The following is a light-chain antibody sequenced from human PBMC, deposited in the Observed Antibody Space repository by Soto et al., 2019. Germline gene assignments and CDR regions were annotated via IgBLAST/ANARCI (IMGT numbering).Light chain of an antibody. CDR3: QQYGSSLYT. Sequence: EIVLTQSPGTLSLSPGERATLSCRASQSVDSSYLAWYQQKPGQAPRLLIYGASSRATGIPERFSGSGSGTDFTLSISRLEPEDFAVYYCQQYGSSLYTFGQGTKLEIK. CDR1: QSVDSSY. CDR2: GAS. V-gene: IGKV3-20*01. J-gene: IGKJ2*01.